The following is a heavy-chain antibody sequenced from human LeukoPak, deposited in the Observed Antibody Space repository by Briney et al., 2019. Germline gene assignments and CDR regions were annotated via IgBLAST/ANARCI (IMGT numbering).Heavy chain of an antibody. CDR1: GFTFSSYA. V-gene: IGHV3-23*01. CDR2: ISGSGSST. CDR3: AKVWSGYFGHFDY. J-gene: IGHJ4*02. Sequence: GGSLRLSCAASGFTFSSYAMGWVRQAPGKGLERVSAISGSGSSTYNADSMKGRFTMSRDNPKNTLYLQMDSLGAEDTAVYYCAKVWSGYFGHFDYWGQGTLVTVSS. D-gene: IGHD3-3*01.